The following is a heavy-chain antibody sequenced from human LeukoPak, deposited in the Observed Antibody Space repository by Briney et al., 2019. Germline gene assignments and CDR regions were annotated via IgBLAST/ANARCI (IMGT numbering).Heavy chain of an antibody. J-gene: IGHJ4*02. CDR2: ISYDGSNK. CDR1: GFTFSSYA. V-gene: IGHV3-30-3*01. Sequence: GRSLRLSCAASGFTFSSYAMHWVRQAPGEGLEWVAVISYDGSNKYYADSVKGRFTISRDNSKNTLYLQMNSLRAEDTAVYYCARDLDYYDSSGYRWGQGTLVTVSS. D-gene: IGHD3-22*01. CDR3: ARDLDYYDSSGYR.